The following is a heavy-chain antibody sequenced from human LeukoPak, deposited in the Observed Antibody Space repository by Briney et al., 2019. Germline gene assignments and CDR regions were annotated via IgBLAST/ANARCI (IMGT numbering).Heavy chain of an antibody. D-gene: IGHD3-22*01. CDR3: ARGGDYYDSSGYHPFDY. CDR2: ISAYNGNT. CDR1: GYTFTSYY. V-gene: IGHV1-18*04. J-gene: IGHJ4*02. Sequence: GASVKVSCKASGYTFTSYYMHWVRQAPGQGLEWMGWISAYNGNTNYAQKLQGRVTMTTDTSTSTAYMELRSLRSDDTAVYYCARGGDYYDSSGYHPFDYWGQGTLVTVSS.